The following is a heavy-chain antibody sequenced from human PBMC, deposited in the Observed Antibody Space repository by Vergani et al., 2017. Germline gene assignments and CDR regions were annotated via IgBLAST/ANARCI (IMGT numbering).Heavy chain of an antibody. D-gene: IGHD2-15*01. J-gene: IGHJ4*02. V-gene: IGHV3-30-3*01. CDR2: ISYDGSNK. CDR3: ARDGGSGGNDY. Sequence: QVQLVESGGGVVQPGRSLRLSCAASGFTFSSYAMHWVRQAPGKGLEWVAVISYDGSNKYYADSVKGRFTISRDNSKNTLYLQMNSLRAEDMAVYYCARDGGSGGNDYWGQGTLVTVSS. CDR1: GFTFSSYA.